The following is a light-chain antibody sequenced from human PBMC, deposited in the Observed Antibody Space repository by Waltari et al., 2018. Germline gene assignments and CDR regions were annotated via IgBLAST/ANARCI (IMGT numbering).Light chain of an antibody. V-gene: IGKV4-1*01. J-gene: IGKJ2*01. CDR1: QTVFYSSTNKNY. CDR3: QQYYSTPPT. CDR2: WAS. Sequence: DIVMTQSPDSLAVSLGEGATVNCKSSQTVFYSSTNKNYLAWYQQKPGQTPKLLLYWASTRESGVPDRFSGSGSETDFTLTISSLQAEDVAVYYCQQYYSTPPTFGQGTKLEI.